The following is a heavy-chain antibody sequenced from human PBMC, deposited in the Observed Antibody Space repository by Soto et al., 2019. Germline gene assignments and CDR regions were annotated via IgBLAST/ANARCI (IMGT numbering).Heavy chain of an antibody. V-gene: IGHV3-48*03. J-gene: IGHJ3*01. CDR1: GFTFSSYE. CDR2: VTSGGSPI. Sequence: EVQLVESGGGLVQPGGSLRLSCAASGFTFSSYEMNWVRQAPGKGLEWVSFVTSGGSPISYADSVKGRFTISRDNAKNSLYLQMNSLRAEDTAIYYCARAGHGNNLPYALDVWGQGTMVTVSS. CDR3: ARAGHGNNLPYALDV. D-gene: IGHD1-1*01.